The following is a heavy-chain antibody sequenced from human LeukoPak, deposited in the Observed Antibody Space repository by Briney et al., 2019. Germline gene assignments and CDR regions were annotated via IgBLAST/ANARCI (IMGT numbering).Heavy chain of an antibody. CDR3: ARAIPVSILGVVGYMDV. V-gene: IGHV3-11*04. D-gene: IGHD3-3*01. Sequence: GGSLRLSCAASGFTFSDYYMAWVRQAPGKGLEWISYISGDDNTLYHADSVKGRFTISRDNAKNSVYLQMSSLRAEDTAVYYCARAIPVSILGVVGYMDVWGKGTPVTVSS. J-gene: IGHJ6*03. CDR1: GFTFSDYY. CDR2: ISGDDNTL.